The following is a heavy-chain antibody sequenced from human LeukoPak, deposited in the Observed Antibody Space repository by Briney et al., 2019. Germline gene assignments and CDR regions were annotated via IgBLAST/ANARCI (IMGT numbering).Heavy chain of an antibody. J-gene: IGHJ2*01. Sequence: SETLSLTCAVSGGSISSGGYSWSWIRQPPEKGLEWIGYIYHSGSTYYNTFIKSRFTISVGRSKIQFSLKLSSVTAADTAVYYCARRTRWTTVTTESRYFDLWGRGTLVTVSS. V-gene: IGHV4-30-2*01. CDR1: GGSISSGGYS. CDR3: ARRTRWTTVTTESRYFDL. CDR2: IYHSGST. D-gene: IGHD4-17*01.